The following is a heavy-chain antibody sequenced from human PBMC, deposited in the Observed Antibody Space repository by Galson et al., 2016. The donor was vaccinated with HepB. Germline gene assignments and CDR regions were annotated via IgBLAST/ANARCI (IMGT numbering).Heavy chain of an antibody. CDR3: ARAYDFWSGRYYYAMDV. V-gene: IGHV3-53*04. CDR1: GFTVSRKY. Sequence: SLRLSCAASGFTVSRKYMTRVRQAPGKGLEWVSVIYSADTGGTTHYADSVKGRFTISRHNSKNTLYLQMNSLRHEDTAVYYCARAYDFWSGRYYYAMDVWGQGTTVTVS. J-gene: IGHJ6*02. CDR2: IYSADTGGTT. D-gene: IGHD3-3*01.